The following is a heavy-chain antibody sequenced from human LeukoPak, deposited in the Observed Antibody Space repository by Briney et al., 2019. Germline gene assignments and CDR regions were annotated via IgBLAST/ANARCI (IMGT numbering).Heavy chain of an antibody. CDR2: IRHDGSNR. CDR1: GFTFSGNG. J-gene: IGHJ4*02. CDR3: AKDRGYSYEDC. V-gene: IGHV3-30*02. Sequence: GGSLRLSCEASGFTFSGNGMHWVRQAPGKGLEWVAYIRHDGSNRHYVDSVKGRFIISRDNSKSTLYLQMNSLTAEDTAVYYCAKDRGYSYEDCWGQGTLVTVSS. D-gene: IGHD5-18*01.